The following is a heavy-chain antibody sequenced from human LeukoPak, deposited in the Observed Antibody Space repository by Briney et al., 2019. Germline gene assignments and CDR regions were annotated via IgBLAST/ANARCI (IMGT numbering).Heavy chain of an antibody. CDR1: GGSISSYY. CDR2: IYYSGST. D-gene: IGHD3-10*01. Sequence: TSETLSLTCTVSGGSISSYYWSWIRQPPGKGLGWIGYIYYSGSTNYNPSLKSRVTISVDTSKNQFSLKLSSVTAAHTAVYYCARKPLMVREVYWIDLWGRGTLVTVSS. J-gene: IGHJ2*01. CDR3: ARKPLMVREVYWIDL. V-gene: IGHV4-59*12.